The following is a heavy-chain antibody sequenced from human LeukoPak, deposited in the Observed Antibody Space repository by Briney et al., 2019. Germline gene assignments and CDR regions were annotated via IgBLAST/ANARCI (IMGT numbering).Heavy chain of an antibody. CDR3: AREGLDYYDSSGYLHGAFDI. Sequence: PGGSLRLSCAASGFTFSSYAMHWVRQAPGKGLEWVAVISYDGGNKYYADSVKGRFTISRDNSKNTLYLQMNSLRAEDTAVYYCAREGLDYYDSSGYLHGAFDIWGQGTMVTVSS. V-gene: IGHV3-30*04. CDR2: ISYDGGNK. J-gene: IGHJ3*02. D-gene: IGHD3-22*01. CDR1: GFTFSSYA.